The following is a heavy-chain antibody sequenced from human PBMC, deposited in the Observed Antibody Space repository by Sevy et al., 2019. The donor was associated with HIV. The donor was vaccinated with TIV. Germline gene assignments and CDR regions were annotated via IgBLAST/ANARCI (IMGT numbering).Heavy chain of an antibody. CDR2: VYDIGRT. V-gene: IGHV4-59*02. CDR1: GGSVTTGY. D-gene: IGHD3-10*01. Sequence: SETLSLTCTVSGGSVTTGYWSWIRQPPGKGPEWIGYVYDIGRTAYSPSLKSRVTISLDTTKNQFSLQLISITAADTAVYYCARVRDYGSGSFSPWFGPWGQGTLVTVSS. CDR3: ARVRDYGSGSFSPWFGP. J-gene: IGHJ5*02.